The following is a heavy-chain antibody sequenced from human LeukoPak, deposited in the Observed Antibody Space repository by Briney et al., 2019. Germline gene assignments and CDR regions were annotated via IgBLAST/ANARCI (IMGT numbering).Heavy chain of an antibody. CDR2: ISGSGGST. CDR1: GFTFSSYA. D-gene: IGHD2-15*01. J-gene: IGHJ4*02. V-gene: IGHV3-23*01. CDR3: AKDGDCSGGSCYHFDY. Sequence: GGSLRLPCAASGFTFSSYAMSWVRQAPGKGLEWVSAISGSGGSTYYADSVKGRFTISRDNSKNTLYLQMNSLRAEDTAVYYCAKDGDCSGGSCYHFDYRGQGTLVTVSS.